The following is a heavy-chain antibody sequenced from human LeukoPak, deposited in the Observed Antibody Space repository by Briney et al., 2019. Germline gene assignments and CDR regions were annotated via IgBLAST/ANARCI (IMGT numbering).Heavy chain of an antibody. CDR1: GFTFSSYS. V-gene: IGHV3-21*01. J-gene: IGHJ3*02. CDR3: ARDRLAALLAFDI. CDR2: ISSSSSYI. Sequence: GGSLRLSCAASGFTFSSYSMNWVRQAPGKGLEWISSISSSSSYIYYADSVKGRFTISRDNAKNSLYLQMNSLRAEDTAVYYCARDRLAALLAFDIWGQGTMVTVSS. D-gene: IGHD6-6*01.